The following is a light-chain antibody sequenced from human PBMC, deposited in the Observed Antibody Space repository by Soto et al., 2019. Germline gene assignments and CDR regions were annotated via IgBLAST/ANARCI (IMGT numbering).Light chain of an antibody. CDR3: QQYYSYPRT. V-gene: IGKV1-5*03. CDR1: QSISIW. J-gene: IGKJ1*01. CDR2: KAS. Sequence: DIQMTQSPSTLSASVGDRVTITCRASQSISIWLAWYQQKPGKAPKILIYKASSLESGVPSRFSGSGSGTEFTLTISCLQSEDFATYYCQQYYSYPRTFGQGTMVDIK.